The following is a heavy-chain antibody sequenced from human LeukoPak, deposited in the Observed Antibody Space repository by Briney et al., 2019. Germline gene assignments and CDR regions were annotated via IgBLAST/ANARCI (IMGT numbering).Heavy chain of an antibody. CDR2: ISWNSGSI. J-gene: IGHJ3*02. CDR1: GLTFSNYA. V-gene: IGHV3-9*01. CDR3: AKDIGGAQAIDAFDI. Sequence: GASLRLSCAASGLTFSNYAMSWVRQAPGKGLEWVSGISWNSGSIGYADSVKGRFTISRDNAKNSLYLQMNSLRAEDTALYYCAKDIGGAQAIDAFDIWGQGTMVTVSS. D-gene: IGHD4-17*01.